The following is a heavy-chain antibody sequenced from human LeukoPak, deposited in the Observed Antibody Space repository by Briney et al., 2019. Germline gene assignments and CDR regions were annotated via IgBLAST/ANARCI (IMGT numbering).Heavy chain of an antibody. J-gene: IGHJ5*02. V-gene: IGHV1-8*02. CDR2: MNPNSGNT. D-gene: IGHD3-10*01. Sequence: ASVKVSCKASGYTFTSYGISWVRQAPGQGLEWMGWMNPNSGNTGYAQKFQGRVTMTRNTSISTAYMELSSLRSEDTAVYYCARGPLSKWFRELFAVSANWFDPWGQGTLVTVSS. CDR3: ARGPLSKWFRELFAVSANWFDP. CDR1: GYTFTSYG.